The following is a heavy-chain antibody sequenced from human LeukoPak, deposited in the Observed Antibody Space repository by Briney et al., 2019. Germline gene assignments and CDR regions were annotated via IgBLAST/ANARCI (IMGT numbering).Heavy chain of an antibody. D-gene: IGHD4-17*01. Sequence: PSETLSLTCNVSGGSINSGSYYWSWIRQPAGKGLEWIGRIYTSGSTNYNPSLKSRVTISVDTSKNQLSLKLSSVTAADTAVYYCARDYGDYAWYGAVRYYYYYMDVWGKGTTVTVSS. V-gene: IGHV4-61*02. J-gene: IGHJ6*03. CDR1: GGSINSGSYY. CDR3: ARDYGDYAWYGAVRYYYYYMDV. CDR2: IYTSGST.